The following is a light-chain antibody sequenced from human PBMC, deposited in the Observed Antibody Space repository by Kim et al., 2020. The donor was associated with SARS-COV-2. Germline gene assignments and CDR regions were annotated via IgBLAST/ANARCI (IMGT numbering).Light chain of an antibody. V-gene: IGLV1-40*01. CDR2: GNS. Sequence: RVTISCSGGRSKIGAGYDVHWYQQLPGTAPKLLIYGNSNRPSGVPDRFSGSKSGTSASLAITGLQAEDEADYYCQSYDNSLRGWMFGGGTQLTVL. CDR3: QSYDNSLRGWM. CDR1: RSKIGAGYD. J-gene: IGLJ3*02.